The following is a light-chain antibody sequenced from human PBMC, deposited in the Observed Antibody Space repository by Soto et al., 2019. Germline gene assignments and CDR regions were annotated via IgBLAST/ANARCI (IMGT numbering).Light chain of an antibody. CDR3: QTWGTGIVV. Sequence: QLVLTQSPSASASLGASVKLTCTLNSGHSSYAIAWHQQQPEKGPRYLMKLNSDGSHSKGDGIPDRFSGSSSGAERYLTISSLQSEDEADYYCQTWGTGIVVFGGGTKLTVL. CDR1: SGHSSYA. V-gene: IGLV4-69*01. CDR2: LNSDGSH. J-gene: IGLJ2*01.